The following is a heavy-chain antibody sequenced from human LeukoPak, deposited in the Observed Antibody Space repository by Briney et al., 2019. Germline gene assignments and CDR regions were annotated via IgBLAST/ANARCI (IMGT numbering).Heavy chain of an antibody. J-gene: IGHJ3*02. CDR1: GFTFSSYS. Sequence: PGGSLRPSCAASGFTFSSYSMNWVRQAPGKGLEWVGFIRSKVYGGTTEYAASVKVRFTISRDDSKSIAYLQMTSLKTEDAGVYYCARIDAFDIWGQGTMVTVSS. V-gene: IGHV3-49*04. CDR2: IRSKVYGGTT. CDR3: ARIDAFDI.